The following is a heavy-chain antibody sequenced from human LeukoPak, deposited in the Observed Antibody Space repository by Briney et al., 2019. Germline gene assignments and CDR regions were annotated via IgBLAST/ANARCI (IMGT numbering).Heavy chain of an antibody. D-gene: IGHD3-22*01. CDR3: ARVWRGDTSGYNPLDN. J-gene: IGHJ4*02. CDR2: IYYTGRT. CDR1: GGSINGYY. Sequence: SETLSLICTVSGGSINGYYWTWIRQSPGQTLEWIGFIYYTGRTNYNASLKSRVSISVDTSKNQFSLELSSVTAADTAVYYCARVWRGDTSGYNPLDNWGQGTLVTVSS. V-gene: IGHV4-59*01.